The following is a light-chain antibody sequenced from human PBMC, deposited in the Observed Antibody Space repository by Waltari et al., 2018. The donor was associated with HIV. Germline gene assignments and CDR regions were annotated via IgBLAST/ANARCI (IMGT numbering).Light chain of an antibody. Sequence: SALPQPASVSGSPGHSITITCTGTSSHVWSDDLVSRYQQHPSEAPNLIIYEVTKRPSGVSNRVSGSKSGNTASLTISGLQAEDEADYYCCSCPRSGIRYVFGTGTKVTVL. V-gene: IGLV2-23*02. CDR3: CSCPRSGIRYV. J-gene: IGLJ1*01. CDR2: EVT. CDR1: SSHVWSDDL.